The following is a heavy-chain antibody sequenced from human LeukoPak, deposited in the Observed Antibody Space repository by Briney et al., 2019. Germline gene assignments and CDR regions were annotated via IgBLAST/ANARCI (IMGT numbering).Heavy chain of an antibody. D-gene: IGHD2-15*01. V-gene: IGHV3-74*01. CDR3: ARTGEGSCYDY. CDR1: GFTFSSHW. Sequence: GRSLRLSCAASGFTFSSHWMHWVRQAPGKGLVWVSRINSDGSTINYADSVKGRVTISRDNAKNTLYLQMNSLRAEDTAVYYCARTGEGSCYDYWGQGTLVTVSS. J-gene: IGHJ4*02. CDR2: INSDGSTI.